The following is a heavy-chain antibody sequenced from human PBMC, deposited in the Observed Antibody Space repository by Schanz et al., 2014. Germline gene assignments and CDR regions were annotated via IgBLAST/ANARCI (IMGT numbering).Heavy chain of an antibody. D-gene: IGHD3-10*01. Sequence: QVPLVQSGPEVKKPGASVRVSCQASGYTFVGYYIHWLRQAPGQGLEWMGWINPDSGGTNFAQKLQGRVTMTRDTSISTVYMELSRLRSDDTAVYYCASDTMGGNFVLDVWGQGTAVTVSS. CDR2: INPDSGGT. CDR3: ASDTMGGNFVLDV. J-gene: IGHJ6*02. V-gene: IGHV1-2*02. CDR1: GYTFVGYY.